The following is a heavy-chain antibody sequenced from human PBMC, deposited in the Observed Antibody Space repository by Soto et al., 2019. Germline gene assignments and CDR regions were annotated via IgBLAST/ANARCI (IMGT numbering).Heavy chain of an antibody. V-gene: IGHV4-4*07. D-gene: IGHD2-15*01. CDR2: IYTSGNT. J-gene: IGHJ6*02. CDR3: ARDSCVVGGSCYPFYYYGMDV. Sequence: SETLSLTCTVSGGSISSYYWSWIRQPAGKGLEWIGRIYTSGNTKYNPSLKSRVTMSVDTSKNQFSMKLSSVTAADTAVYYCARDSCVVGGSCYPFYYYGMDVWGQGTTVT. CDR1: GGSISSYY.